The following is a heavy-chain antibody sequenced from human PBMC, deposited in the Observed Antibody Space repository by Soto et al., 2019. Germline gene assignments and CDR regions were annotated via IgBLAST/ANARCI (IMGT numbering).Heavy chain of an antibody. CDR3: AKDGVNNTGDAESFVDY. CDR1: GFTFSNYA. J-gene: IGHJ4*02. Sequence: GGSLRLSCAASGFTFSNYAMTWVRQAPGKGLEWVSTISGNGASTYYADSVKGRFSVSRDNSKNTLSLQMNSLRAEDPAVYYCAKDGVNNTGDAESFVDYGGQGPLVTVPS. CDR2: ISGNGAST. D-gene: IGHD2-21*01. V-gene: IGHV3-23*01.